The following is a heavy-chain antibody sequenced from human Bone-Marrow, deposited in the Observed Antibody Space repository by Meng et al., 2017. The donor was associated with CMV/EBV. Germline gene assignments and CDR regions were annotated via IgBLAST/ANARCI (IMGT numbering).Heavy chain of an antibody. CDR2: IRPEGNEK. CDR1: GCTFSSYW. CDR3: VRDLSTGYHDS. V-gene: IGHV3-7*01. J-gene: IGHJ4*02. Sequence: LKIACAVSGCTFSSYWMTWVRQVLGKGLEWVANIRPEGNEKFYVDSVVGRFFISRDNAKNSLYLQMNSLTAEDTAVYYCVRDLSTGYHDSWVQGTLVTVSS. D-gene: IGHD3-9*01.